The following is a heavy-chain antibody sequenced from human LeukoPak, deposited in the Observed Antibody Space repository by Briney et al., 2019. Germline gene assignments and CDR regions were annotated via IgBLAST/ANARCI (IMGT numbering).Heavy chain of an antibody. V-gene: IGHV4-39*07. Sequence: PSEALSLTCTVSGGSISSSSYYWGWIRQPAGKGLEWIGSIYYSGSTYYNPSLKSRVTISVDTSKNQFSLKLSSVTAADTAVYYCASLQLDRILYNYYYYMDVWGKGTTVTVCS. CDR3: ASLQLDRILYNYYYYMDV. CDR2: IYYSGST. CDR1: GGSISSSSYY. D-gene: IGHD6-6*01. J-gene: IGHJ6*03.